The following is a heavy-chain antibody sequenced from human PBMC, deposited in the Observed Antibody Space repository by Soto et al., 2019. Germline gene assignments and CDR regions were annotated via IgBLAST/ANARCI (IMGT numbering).Heavy chain of an antibody. CDR2: IIPIFNPT. CDR1: GSRFSNYV. CDR3: AREGRGKKAGYNGLVSLGY. J-gene: IGHJ4*02. D-gene: IGHD2-2*02. V-gene: IGHV1-69*06. Sequence: QVQLVQSGAEVKTPGSSLKVSCKVSGSRFSNYVISWVRQAPGHGLEWLGRIIPIFNPTKDAQSFQGRVTITADKSTSTAPLALSSLRSDDTAVYYCAREGRGKKAGYNGLVSLGYWGQGTLVTVSS.